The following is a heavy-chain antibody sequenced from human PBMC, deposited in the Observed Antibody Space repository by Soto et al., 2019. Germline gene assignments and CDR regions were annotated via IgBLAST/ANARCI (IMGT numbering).Heavy chain of an antibody. J-gene: IGHJ5*02. V-gene: IGHV4-59*01. D-gene: IGHD3-9*01. CDR2: IYYSGST. Sequence: PSETLSLTCTVSGGSISSYYWSWIRQPPGKGLEWIGYIYYSGSTNYNPSLKSRVTISVDTSKNQFSLKLSSVTAADTAVYYCARPDTKYYDILTGYHANWFDPWGQGTLVTVSS. CDR1: GGSISSYY. CDR3: ARPDTKYYDILTGYHANWFDP.